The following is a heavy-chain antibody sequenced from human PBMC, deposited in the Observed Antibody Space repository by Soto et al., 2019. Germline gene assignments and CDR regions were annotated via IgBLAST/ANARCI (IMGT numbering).Heavy chain of an antibody. V-gene: IGHV3-21*01. J-gene: IGHJ4*02. CDR3: ARDGSLQDFDY. Sequence: EVQLVESGGGLVQPGGSLRLSCAASGFTFSSYSMNWVRQAPGKGLEWVSSISSSSSYIYYADSVKGRFIISRDNAKNSLYLQMNSLRAEDTAVYYCARDGSLQDFDYWGQGTLVTVSS. CDR1: GFTFSSYS. CDR2: ISSSSSYI. D-gene: IGHD1-1*01.